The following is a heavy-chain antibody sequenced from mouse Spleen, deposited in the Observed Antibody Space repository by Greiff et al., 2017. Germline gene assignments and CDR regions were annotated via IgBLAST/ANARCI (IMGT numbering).Heavy chain of an antibody. V-gene: IGHV2-2*01. Sequence: QVQLPQSGPGLVQPSQSLSITCTVSGFSLTSYGVHWVRQSPGKGLEWLGVIWSGGSTDYNAAFISRLSISKDNSKSQVFFKMNSLQADDTAIYYCARKDGSSYLYAMDYWGQGTSVTVSS. D-gene: IGHD1-1*01. J-gene: IGHJ4*01. CDR2: IWSGGST. CDR1: GFSLTSYG. CDR3: ARKDGSSYLYAMDY.